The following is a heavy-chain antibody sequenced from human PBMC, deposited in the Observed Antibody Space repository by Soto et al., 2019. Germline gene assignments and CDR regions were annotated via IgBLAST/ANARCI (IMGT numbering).Heavy chain of an antibody. V-gene: IGHV3-23*01. Sequence: PGGSLRLSCAASGFTFSSYAMSWVRQAPGKGLEWVSAISGSGGSTYYADSVKGRFTISRDNSKNTLYPQMNSLRAEDTAVYYCAKQVGSKAVAGPSDDYWGQGTLVTVSS. CDR3: AKQVGSKAVAGPSDDY. D-gene: IGHD6-19*01. J-gene: IGHJ4*02. CDR1: GFTFSSYA. CDR2: ISGSGGST.